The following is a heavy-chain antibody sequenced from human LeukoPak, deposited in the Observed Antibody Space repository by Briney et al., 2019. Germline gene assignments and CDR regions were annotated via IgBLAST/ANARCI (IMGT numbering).Heavy chain of an antibody. J-gene: IGHJ4*02. CDR2: INHNGNVN. CDR3: ARDPLTTVTVGYFDY. Sequence: GGSLRLSCAASGFTFSSYWMNWARQAPGKGLEWVASINHNGNVNYYVDSVKGRFTISRDNAKNSLYLQMSNLRAEDTAVYYCARDPLTTVTVGYFDYWGQGTLVTVSS. D-gene: IGHD4-17*01. V-gene: IGHV3-7*03. CDR1: GFTFSSYW.